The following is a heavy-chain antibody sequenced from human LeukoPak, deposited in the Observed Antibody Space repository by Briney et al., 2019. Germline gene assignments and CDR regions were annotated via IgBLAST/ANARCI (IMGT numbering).Heavy chain of an antibody. Sequence: ASVKVSCTASGYTFTGYYMHCVRQAPGQGLECMGWINHNSGGTNYAQKFQGRVTMTRDTSISTAYMELSRLRSDDTAVYYCARALPAMAMIGNDYWGQGTLVTVSS. CDR2: INHNSGGT. V-gene: IGHV1-2*02. J-gene: IGHJ4*02. CDR1: GYTFTGYY. D-gene: IGHD5-12*01. CDR3: ARALPAMAMIGNDY.